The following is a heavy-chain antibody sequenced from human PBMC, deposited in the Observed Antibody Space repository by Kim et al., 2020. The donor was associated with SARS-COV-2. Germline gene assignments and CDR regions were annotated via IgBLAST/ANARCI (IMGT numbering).Heavy chain of an antibody. J-gene: IGHJ4*02. CDR3: ARGPRSYLTY. D-gene: IGHD1-26*01. CDR2: INPNSGDT. CDR1: GYTFTAYY. V-gene: IGHV1-2*02. Sequence: ASVKVSCKASGYTFTAYYMHWVRQAPGQGLEWMGWINPNSGDTNYAQKFQGRVTMTRDTSISTAYMEVSRLRSDDTAVYYCARGPRSYLTYWGQGTLVTVSS.